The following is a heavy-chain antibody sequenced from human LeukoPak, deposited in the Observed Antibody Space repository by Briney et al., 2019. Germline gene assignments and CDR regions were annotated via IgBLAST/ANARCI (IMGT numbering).Heavy chain of an antibody. Sequence: SETLSLTCTVSGCSISSYYWSWLRQPPAKGLEGIGYIYYSGSSNYNHSLKSRVTISVDTSKNQFSLKLSSVTAADTAVYYCARLTDIAAAGTGAFDIWGQGTMVTVSS. D-gene: IGHD6-13*01. CDR2: IYYSGSS. CDR3: ARLTDIAAAGTGAFDI. V-gene: IGHV4-59*01. J-gene: IGHJ3*02. CDR1: GCSISSYY.